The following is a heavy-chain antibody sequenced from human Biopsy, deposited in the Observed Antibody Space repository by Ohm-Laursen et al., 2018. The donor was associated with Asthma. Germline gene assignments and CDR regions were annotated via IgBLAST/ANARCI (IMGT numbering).Heavy chain of an antibody. CDR3: ARKAGSCISRTCYSLDF. CDR1: GGTFNTYV. CDR2: INSVFGTT. Sequence: ASVKVSCKSLGGTFNTYVIGWVRQAPGQGLEWMGGINSVFGTTTYPQKFQDRVTITADDSTSTVYMGLSSLRSEDTAVYYCARKAGSCISRTCYSLDFWGRGTLVTVSS. V-gene: IGHV1-69*13. J-gene: IGHJ4*02. D-gene: IGHD2-2*01.